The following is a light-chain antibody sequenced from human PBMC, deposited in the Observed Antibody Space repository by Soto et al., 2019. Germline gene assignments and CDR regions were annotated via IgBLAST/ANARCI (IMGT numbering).Light chain of an antibody. CDR1: QSVLYSSNNKNY. V-gene: IGKV4-1*01. CDR3: EQYYSTPYT. J-gene: IGKJ2*01. Sequence: DIVMTQSPDSLAVSLGERATINCKSSQSVLYSSNNKNYLAWYQQKPGQPTKLHIYWASTRESGVPDRFSGSGSGTDFTLTISSLQAEDVAVYYCEQYYSTPYTFGQGTKLEIK. CDR2: WAS.